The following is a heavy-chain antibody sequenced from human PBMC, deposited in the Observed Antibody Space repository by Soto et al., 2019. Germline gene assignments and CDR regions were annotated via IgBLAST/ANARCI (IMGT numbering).Heavy chain of an antibody. D-gene: IGHD5-12*01. J-gene: IGHJ4*02. CDR3: ARGDGYNWDFDY. V-gene: IGHV4-59*01. Sequence: SETLSLTCTVSGGSISSYYWSWIRQPPGKGLEWIGYIYYSGSTNYNPSLKSRVTISVDTSKNQFSLKLSSVTAADTAVYYCARGDGYNWDFDYWGQGTLVTVSS. CDR1: GGSISSYY. CDR2: IYYSGST.